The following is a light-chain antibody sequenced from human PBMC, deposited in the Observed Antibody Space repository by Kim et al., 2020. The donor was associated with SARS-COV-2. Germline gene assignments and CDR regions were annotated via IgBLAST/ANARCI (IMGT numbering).Light chain of an antibody. Sequence: APGKTARIPCGGNNIGSKKVHWYQQKPGQAPVLVIYYDRDRPSGIPERFSGSNSGNTATLAISRVEAGDEADYFCQVWDSSSDHVVFGGGTQLTVL. CDR2: YDR. J-gene: IGLJ2*01. V-gene: IGLV3-21*01. CDR3: QVWDSSSDHVV. CDR1: NIGSKK.